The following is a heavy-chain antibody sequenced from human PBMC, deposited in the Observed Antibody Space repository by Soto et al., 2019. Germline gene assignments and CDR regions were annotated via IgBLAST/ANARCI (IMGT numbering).Heavy chain of an antibody. CDR3: AREWTTVTASPSYWFDP. D-gene: IGHD4-17*01. V-gene: IGHV4-31*03. CDR2: LYYSGST. Sequence: QVQLQESGPGLVKPSQTLSLTCTVSGGSISSGGYYWSWIRQHPGKGLEWIGYLYYSGSTYYNPALKIRVTISVDTSKNQFSLKLSSVTAAGTAVYYCAREWTTVTASPSYWFDPWGQGTLVTVAS. CDR1: GGSISSGGYY. J-gene: IGHJ5*02.